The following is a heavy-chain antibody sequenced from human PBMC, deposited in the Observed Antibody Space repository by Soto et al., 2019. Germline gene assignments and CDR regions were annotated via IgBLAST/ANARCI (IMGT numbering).Heavy chain of an antibody. J-gene: IGHJ4*02. D-gene: IGHD3-16*01. CDR3: ARGGPRGSPKGTLVNY. Sequence: GGSLRLSCAASGFTFSDYYMSWIRQAPGKGLEWVAYMSSSGDYINYGISVKGRFTISRDNARNSLFLQMNSLRAEDTAVYYCARGGPRGSPKGTLVNYYGQGTLVTVTS. CDR2: MSSSGDYI. V-gene: IGHV3-11*01. CDR1: GFTFSDYY.